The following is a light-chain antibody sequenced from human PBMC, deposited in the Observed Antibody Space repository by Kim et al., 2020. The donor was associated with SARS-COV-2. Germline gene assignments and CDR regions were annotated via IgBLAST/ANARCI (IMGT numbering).Light chain of an antibody. CDR2: SNN. CDR1: SSNIGSNN. J-gene: IGLJ3*02. CDR3: AVWDDSLKQGV. V-gene: IGLV1-44*01. Sequence: QSVLTQPPSASGTPGQRVTISCSGSSSNIGSNNVVWYQQLPGAAPNLLIYSNNQRPSGIPDRFSGSRSGTSASLAISGLQSGDEADYYCAVWDDSLKQGVFGGGTQLPV.